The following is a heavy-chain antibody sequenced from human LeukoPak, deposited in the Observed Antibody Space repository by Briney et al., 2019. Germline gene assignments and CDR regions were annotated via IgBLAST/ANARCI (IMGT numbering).Heavy chain of an antibody. CDR3: ARDLSAGSGYMKYFDY. V-gene: IGHV3-30*03. Sequence: PGGSLRLSCAASGFTFSSYGMHWVRQAPGKGLEWVAVISYDGSNKYYADSVKGRFTISRDNSKNTLYLQMNSLRAEDTAVYYCARDLSAGSGYMKYFDYWGQGTLVTVSS. CDR2: ISYDGSNK. CDR1: GFTFSSYG. J-gene: IGHJ4*02. D-gene: IGHD5-12*01.